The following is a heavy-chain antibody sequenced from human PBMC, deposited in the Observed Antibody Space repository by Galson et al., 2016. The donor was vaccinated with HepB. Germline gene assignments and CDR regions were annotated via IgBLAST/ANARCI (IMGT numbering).Heavy chain of an antibody. CDR3: ATPYYDFWSGYNPFDY. V-gene: IGHV3-30*03. D-gene: IGHD3-3*01. CDR1: GFTFSSYG. J-gene: IGHJ4*02. CDR2: ISYDGSNK. Sequence: SLRLSCAASGFTFSSYGMHWVRQAPGKGLEWVAVISYDGSNKYHADSVEGRFTISKDNSKNTLYLQMNSLRAEDTAVYYCATPYYDFWSGYNPFDYWGQGTLVTVSS.